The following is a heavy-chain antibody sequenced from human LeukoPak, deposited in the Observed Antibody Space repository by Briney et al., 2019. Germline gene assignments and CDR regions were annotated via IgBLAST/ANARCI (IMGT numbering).Heavy chain of an antibody. J-gene: IGHJ6*03. V-gene: IGHV3-23*01. CDR1: GFTFSVYG. CDR3: AKCRGIQLFYYYMDV. Sequence: GGSLRLSCAASGFTFSVYGMYWIRQSPGKGLECVSVISRGGISYYADSVKGRFTISRDNSKNTLYLQMNSLRAEDTAVYYCAKCRGIQLFYYYMDVWGKGTTVTVSS. CDR2: ISRGGIS. D-gene: IGHD5-18*01.